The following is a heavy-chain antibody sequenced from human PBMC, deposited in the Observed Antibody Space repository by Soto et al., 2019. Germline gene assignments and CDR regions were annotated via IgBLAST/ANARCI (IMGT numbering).Heavy chain of an antibody. CDR1: GFTFSNYA. V-gene: IGHV3-23*01. CDR3: AKDRIPSWYTDFDY. Sequence: PGGSLRLSCAASGFTFSNYAMSWVRQAPGRGLEWVSAISDSGGNTNYVDSVKGRFTISRDNSKNTLYLQMNRLRAEDTAVYYCAKDRIPSWYTDFDYWGQGTLVTVSS. CDR2: ISDSGGNT. D-gene: IGHD6-13*01. J-gene: IGHJ4*02.